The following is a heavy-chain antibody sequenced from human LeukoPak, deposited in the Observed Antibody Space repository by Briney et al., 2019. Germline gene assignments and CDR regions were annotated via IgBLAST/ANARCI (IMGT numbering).Heavy chain of an antibody. CDR3: ARATIYYFWSGYYVLGYFDY. CDR1: GGSITSYY. Sequence: PLETLSLTCTVSGGSITSYYRSWVRQPPGQGLEWIGYIYYSGGTKYKPPLKSRVTISVDTSKNQFSLKLSSVTAADAAVYYCARATIYYFWSGYYVLGYFDYWGQGTLVTVSS. CDR2: IYYSGGT. V-gene: IGHV4-59*01. D-gene: IGHD3-3*01. J-gene: IGHJ4*02.